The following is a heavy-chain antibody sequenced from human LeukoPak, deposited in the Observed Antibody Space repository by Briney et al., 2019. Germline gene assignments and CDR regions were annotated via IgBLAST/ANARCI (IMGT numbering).Heavy chain of an antibody. CDR2: IYYCGST. CDR3: ARATYYYDSSGYYRPYYFDY. Sequence: SETLSLTCTVSGGSISSYYWSWIRQPPGKGLEWIGYIYYCGSTNYNPSLKSRVTISVDTSKNQFSLKLSSVTAADTAVYYCARATYYYDSSGYYRPYYFDYWGQGTLVTVSS. J-gene: IGHJ4*02. CDR1: GGSISSYY. D-gene: IGHD3-22*01. V-gene: IGHV4-59*01.